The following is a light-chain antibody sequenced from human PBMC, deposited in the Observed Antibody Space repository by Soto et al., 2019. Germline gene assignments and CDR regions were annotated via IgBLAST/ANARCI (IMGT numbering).Light chain of an antibody. CDR2: GAS. CDR1: QSFSSSY. Sequence: EIVLTQSPGTLSLSPGERATPSCRASQSFSSSYLAWYQQKPGQAPRLLIYGASGRATGIPDRFSGSGSGTDFTLTINRLEPEDFAVYYCQQYGSSPPVTFGQGTRLEIK. V-gene: IGKV3-20*01. J-gene: IGKJ5*01. CDR3: QQYGSSPPVT.